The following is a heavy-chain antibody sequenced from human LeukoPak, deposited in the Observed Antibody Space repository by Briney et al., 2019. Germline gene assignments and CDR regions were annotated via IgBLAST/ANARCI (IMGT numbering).Heavy chain of an antibody. CDR2: ISTYNSNI. V-gene: IGHV1-18*01. J-gene: IGHJ3*02. D-gene: IGHD2-2*01. Sequence: ASVKVSCKSSGYTFTSFGFTWVRQAPGQGLEWLGWISTYNSNINYAQNLQDRLTLTTDSSTNTAYMELSSLTSYDTAIYYCTRGRLPADAFDIWGQGTLVTVSS. CDR3: TRGRLPADAFDI. CDR1: GYTFTSFG.